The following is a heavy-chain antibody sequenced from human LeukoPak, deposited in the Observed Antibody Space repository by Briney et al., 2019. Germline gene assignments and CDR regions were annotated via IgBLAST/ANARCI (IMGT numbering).Heavy chain of an antibody. CDR2: INWNGGST. CDR3: AKAANLGSYYSGIGN. D-gene: IGHD3-10*01. CDR1: GFTFDDYG. Sequence: GGSLRLSCAASGFTFDDYGMSWVRQAPGKGLEWVSNINWNGGSTGYADSVRGRFTISRDNAKKSLYLQMNSLRPEDMALYYCAKAANLGSYYSGIGNWGQGTLVTVSS. V-gene: IGHV3-20*04. J-gene: IGHJ4*02.